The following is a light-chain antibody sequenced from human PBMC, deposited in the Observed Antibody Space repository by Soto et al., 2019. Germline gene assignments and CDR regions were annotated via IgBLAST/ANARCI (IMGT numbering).Light chain of an antibody. CDR3: QSVDSILTACV. J-gene: IGLJ3*02. CDR1: SSNIGADFD. CDR2: HDG. Sequence: QSVLTQPPSISGAPGQRVTISCSGSSSNIGADFDVHWYQQLPGTAPKVLTHHDGDRPSGVPDRFSWSRSGTSASLTISGLRAEDEADYCCQSVDSILTACVFGGGTKVTVL. V-gene: IGLV1-40*01.